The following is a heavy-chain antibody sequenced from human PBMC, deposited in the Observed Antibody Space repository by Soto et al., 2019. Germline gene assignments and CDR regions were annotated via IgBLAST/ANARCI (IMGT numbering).Heavy chain of an antibody. Sequence: SETLSLTCAVYGGSFSGYYWSWIRQPPGKGLEWIGEINHSGSTNYNPSLKSRVTISVDTSKNQFSLKLSSVTAADTAVYSCARGGPGAWFGNTLDYWGQGTLVTVSS. CDR2: INHSGST. CDR1: GGSFSGYY. V-gene: IGHV4-34*01. J-gene: IGHJ4*02. CDR3: ARGGPGAWFGNTLDY. D-gene: IGHD3-10*01.